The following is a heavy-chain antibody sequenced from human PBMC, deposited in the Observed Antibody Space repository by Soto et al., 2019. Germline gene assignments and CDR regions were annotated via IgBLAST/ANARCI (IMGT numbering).Heavy chain of an antibody. J-gene: IGHJ6*02. Sequence: ASETLSLTCTVSGGSISSYYWSWIRQPPGKGLEWIGYIYYSGSTNYNPSLKSRVTISVDTSKNQFSLKLSSVTAADTAVYYCARERGGKITGTTSNNYYYYGMDVWGQGTTVTVSS. CDR3: ARERGGKITGTTSNNYYYYGMDV. D-gene: IGHD1-7*01. CDR1: GGSISSYY. V-gene: IGHV4-59*01. CDR2: IYYSGST.